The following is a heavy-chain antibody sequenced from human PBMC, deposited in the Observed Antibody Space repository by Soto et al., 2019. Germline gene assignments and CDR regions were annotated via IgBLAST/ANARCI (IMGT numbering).Heavy chain of an antibody. CDR2: ISAYNGNT. Sequence: QVQLVQSGAEVKKPGASVKVSCKASGYTFTSYGISWVRQAPGQGLEWMGWISAYNGNTNYAQKLQGRVTMTPDTSTSTAYMELRSLRSDDTAVYYCAYYYGSGSHKYYYDGMDVWGQGTTVTVSS. CDR3: AYYYGSGSHKYYYDGMDV. CDR1: GYTFTSYG. V-gene: IGHV1-18*01. D-gene: IGHD3-10*01. J-gene: IGHJ6*02.